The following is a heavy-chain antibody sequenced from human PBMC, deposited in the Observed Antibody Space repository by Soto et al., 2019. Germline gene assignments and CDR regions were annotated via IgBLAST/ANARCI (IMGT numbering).Heavy chain of an antibody. J-gene: IGHJ4*02. D-gene: IGHD3-22*01. CDR1: GFTFEDYA. V-gene: IGHV3-9*01. CDR3: AKMVTWDSSGYYQGGFDC. Sequence: EMHLVESGGGLVQPGRSLTISCAASGFTFEDYAMHWVRQAPGKGLEWVSGISWNSGKIIYADSVKGRFTISRDNAXXSXXLQMNSLRPEDTAVYYCAKMVTWDSSGYYQGGFDCWGQGTLVTVSS. CDR2: ISWNSGKI.